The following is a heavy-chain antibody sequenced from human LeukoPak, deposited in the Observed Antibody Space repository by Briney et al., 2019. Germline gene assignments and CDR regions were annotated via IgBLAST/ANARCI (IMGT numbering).Heavy chain of an antibody. CDR3: ARESSHILTALGAFDT. D-gene: IGHD3-9*01. CDR1: GGSITIYY. CDR2: IYTSGST. J-gene: IGHJ3*02. Sequence: PSETLSLTCTVSGGSITIYYWSWIRQPAGKGLEWIGRIYTSGSTNSNPSLKSRVTISVDTSKNQVSLRLSSVSAADTAVYHCARESSHILTALGAFDTWGQGTMVTVSS. V-gene: IGHV4-4*07.